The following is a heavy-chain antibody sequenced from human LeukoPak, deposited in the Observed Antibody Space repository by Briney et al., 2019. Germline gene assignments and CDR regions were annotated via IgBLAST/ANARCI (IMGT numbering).Heavy chain of an antibody. CDR1: GGSFSGYY. CDR2: INHSGST. Sequence: PSETLSLTCAVYGGSFSGYYWSWIRQPPGKGLEWIGEINHSGSTNYNPSLKSRVTISVDTSKNQFSLKLSSVTAAGTAVYYCARGLGKRFDPWGQGTLVTVSS. V-gene: IGHV4-34*01. CDR3: ARGLGKRFDP. J-gene: IGHJ5*02. D-gene: IGHD1-26*01.